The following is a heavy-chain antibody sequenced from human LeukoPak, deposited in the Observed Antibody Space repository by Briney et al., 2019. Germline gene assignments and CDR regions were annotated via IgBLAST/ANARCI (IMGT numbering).Heavy chain of an antibody. J-gene: IGHJ3*02. CDR1: GYTFTSYG. CDR3: AREIAGYSSGRGAFDI. V-gene: IGHV1-69*06. CDR2: IIPIFGTA. Sequence: SVKVSCKASGYTFTSYGISWVRQAPGQGLEWMGGIIPIFGTANYAQKFQGRVTITADKSTSTAYMELSSLRSEDTAVYYCAREIAGYSSGRGAFDIWGQGTMVTVSS. D-gene: IGHD6-19*01.